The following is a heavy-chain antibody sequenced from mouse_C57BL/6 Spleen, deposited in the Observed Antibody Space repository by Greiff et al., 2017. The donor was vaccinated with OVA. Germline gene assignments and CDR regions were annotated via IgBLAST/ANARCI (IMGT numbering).Heavy chain of an antibody. CDR3: AREGGYYDY. CDR2: IEPSDSYT. V-gene: IGHV1-69*01. Sequence: VQLQQPGAELVMPGASVKLSCKASGYTFTSYWMHWVKQRPGQGLEWIGEIEPSDSYTNYNQKFKGKATLTVDKSSSTAYMQLSSLTSEDSAVYYCAREGGYYDYWGQGTTLTVSS. CDR1: GYTFTSYW. J-gene: IGHJ2*01. D-gene: IGHD2-3*01.